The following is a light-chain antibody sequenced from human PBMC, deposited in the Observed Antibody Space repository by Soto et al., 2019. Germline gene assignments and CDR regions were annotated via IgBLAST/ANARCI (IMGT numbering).Light chain of an antibody. V-gene: IGKV1-9*01. Sequence: IQLTQSPSSLSASVGDRVSIACRASQDIKTYLAWYQQKQGKAPKLLISGTFTLQSGVPSRFNGSGSGTDFTLTISRLQPEDFATYYCQHLNNYPPFTFGPGTKVHIK. CDR1: QDIKTY. CDR3: QHLNNYPPFT. CDR2: GTF. J-gene: IGKJ3*01.